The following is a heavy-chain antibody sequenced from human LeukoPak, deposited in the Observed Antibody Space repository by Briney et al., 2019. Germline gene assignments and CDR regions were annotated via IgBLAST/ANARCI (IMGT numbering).Heavy chain of an antibody. Sequence: SETLSLTCAVSGDSISSGGYPWSWIRQPPGKGLEWIGHIYYSGSTYYNPSLKSRVTMSVDTSKNQFSLKLSSVTAADTAVYYCATTPQRGYSYGWGTDAFDIWGQGTMVTVSS. D-gene: IGHD5-18*01. J-gene: IGHJ3*02. V-gene: IGHV4-30-4*07. CDR1: GDSISSGGYP. CDR2: IYYSGST. CDR3: ATTPQRGYSYGWGTDAFDI.